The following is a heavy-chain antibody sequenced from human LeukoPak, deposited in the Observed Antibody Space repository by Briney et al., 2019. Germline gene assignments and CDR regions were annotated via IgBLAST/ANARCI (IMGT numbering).Heavy chain of an antibody. CDR3: ARAGIAADGHNSFDP. D-gene: IGHD6-13*01. V-gene: IGHV1-18*04. CDR1: GYTFTRYG. Sequence: ASVKVCYTASGYTFTRYGISWVRQAPGQGVEGMGWISVYNGVAKDAQKLQGRVTVTTDTSTSTAYMELRSLRFEDTTMYYCARAGIAADGHNSFDPWGQRTLFSVSS. J-gene: IGHJ5*02. CDR2: ISVYNGVA.